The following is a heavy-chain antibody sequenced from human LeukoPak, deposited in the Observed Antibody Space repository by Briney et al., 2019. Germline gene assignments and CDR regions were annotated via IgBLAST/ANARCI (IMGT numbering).Heavy chain of an antibody. V-gene: IGHV4-59*01. CDR2: FYYTGTA. Sequence: SEILSLTCNVSGSSISRFYWNWIRQTPEKGLEWIAHFYYTGTASYNPSLKSRATISGDTSKNQFSLTLNSVTAADTAVYYCARGRSMISYFDHWGQGALVTVSS. D-gene: IGHD3-16*01. CDR3: ARGRSMISYFDH. CDR1: GSSISRFY. J-gene: IGHJ4*02.